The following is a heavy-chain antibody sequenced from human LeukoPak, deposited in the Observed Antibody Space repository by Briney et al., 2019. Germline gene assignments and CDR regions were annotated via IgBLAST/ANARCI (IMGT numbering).Heavy chain of an antibody. CDR3: ATWGDTTAEYFQR. V-gene: IGHV3-7*01. J-gene: IGHJ1*01. D-gene: IGHD2-21*02. Sequence: GGSLRLSCVASGFPFSSYWMNWARQAPGKGLEWVAHINPDGRDTYYVDSVKGRFTISRDNAQNSMYLQMNSLRVEDTAVYYCATWGDTTAEYFQRWGQGTLVTVSS. CDR1: GFPFSSYW. CDR2: INPDGRDT.